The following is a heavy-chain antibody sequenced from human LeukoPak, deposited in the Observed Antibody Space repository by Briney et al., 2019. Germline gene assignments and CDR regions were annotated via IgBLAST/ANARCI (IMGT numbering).Heavy chain of an antibody. J-gene: IGHJ4*02. Sequence: SETLSLTCAVSGGSINSDDWSWIRRPPGKGLEWIGHIHHSGRSNYNPSLVSRVTLSVDMSRNQFSLRLSSVTAADTAVYYCARGRGGGPSDYWGQGTLVTVSS. CDR1: GGSINSDD. D-gene: IGHD2-15*01. CDR2: IHHSGRS. CDR3: ARGRGGGPSDY. V-gene: IGHV4-59*12.